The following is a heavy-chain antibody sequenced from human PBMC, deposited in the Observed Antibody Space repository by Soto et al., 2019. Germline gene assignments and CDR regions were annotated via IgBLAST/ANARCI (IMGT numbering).Heavy chain of an antibody. CDR1: GYTFTSYY. V-gene: IGHV1-46*01. Sequence: ASVKVSCKASGYTFTSYYMHWVRQAPGQGLEWMGIISPSGGSTSYAQKFQGRVTMTRDTSTSTVYMELSSLRSEDTAVYYCARVGYYDSSGSMGFDPWGQGTLVTVSS. CDR2: ISPSGGST. J-gene: IGHJ5*02. D-gene: IGHD3-22*01. CDR3: ARVGYYDSSGSMGFDP.